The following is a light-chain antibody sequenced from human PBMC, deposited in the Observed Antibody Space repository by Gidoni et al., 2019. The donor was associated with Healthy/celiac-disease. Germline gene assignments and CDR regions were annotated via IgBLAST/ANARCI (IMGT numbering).Light chain of an antibody. Sequence: QSVLTQPPSVSGAPGQRVTSSCTGSSSNIGAGYDGHWYQQLPGTAPKLLIYGNRNRRSGVPDRFSGSKSGTSASLAITGLQAEDEADYYCQSYDSSLSGSVFGGGTKLTVL. V-gene: IGLV1-40*01. CDR1: SSNIGAGYD. J-gene: IGLJ2*01. CDR3: QSYDSSLSGSV. CDR2: GNR.